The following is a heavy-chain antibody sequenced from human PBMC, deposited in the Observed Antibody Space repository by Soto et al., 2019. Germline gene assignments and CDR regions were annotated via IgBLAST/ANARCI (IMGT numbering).Heavy chain of an antibody. J-gene: IGHJ6*02. V-gene: IGHV3-33*01. CDR3: AREVMSLCGGSCYSGYYYYGMDV. D-gene: IGHD2-15*01. CDR2: IWYDGSNK. CDR1: GFTFSRYG. Sequence: GECRTLSCAVSGFTFSRYGMHWARQAPSNGLEWAAVIWYDGSNKYFADSVKGRFTISSDNSKNTLYLQMNSLRVEDTAVYYCAREVMSLCGGSCYSGYYYYGMDVWGQGTTVTVSS.